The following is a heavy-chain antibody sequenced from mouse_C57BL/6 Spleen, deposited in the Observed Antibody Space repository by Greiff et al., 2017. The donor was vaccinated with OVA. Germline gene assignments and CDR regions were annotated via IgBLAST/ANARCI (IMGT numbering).Heavy chain of an antibody. CDR3: SRDDYDGTRSMDY. D-gene: IGHD2-4*01. J-gene: IGHJ4*01. Sequence: EVQLQQSGAELVKPGASVKLSCTASGFNIKDYYMHWVKQRTEQGLEWIGRIDPEDGETKYAPNFQGKATITADTSSNTAYLQLSSLTSEDTAVYYCSRDDYDGTRSMDYWGQGTSVTVSS. CDR1: GFNIKDYY. V-gene: IGHV14-2*01. CDR2: IDPEDGET.